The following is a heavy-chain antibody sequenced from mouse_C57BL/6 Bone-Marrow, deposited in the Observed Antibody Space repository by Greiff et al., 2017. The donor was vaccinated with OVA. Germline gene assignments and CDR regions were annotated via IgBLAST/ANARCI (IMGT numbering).Heavy chain of an antibody. J-gene: IGHJ2*01. CDR1: GYTFTDYY. D-gene: IGHD2-3*01. CDR3: ARYDGYYFYYFDY. Sequence: QVQLQQSGAELVRPGASVKLSCKASGYTFTDYYINWVKQRPGQGLEWIARIYPGSGNTYYNEKFKGKATLTAEKSSSTAYMQLSSLTSEDSAVYFCARYDGYYFYYFDYWGQGTTLTVSS. CDR2: IYPGSGNT. V-gene: IGHV1-76*01.